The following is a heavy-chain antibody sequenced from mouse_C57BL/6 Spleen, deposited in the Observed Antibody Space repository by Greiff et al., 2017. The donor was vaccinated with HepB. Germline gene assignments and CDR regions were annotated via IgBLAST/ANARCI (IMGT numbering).Heavy chain of an antibody. CDR3: TTGSYYGSVFAY. J-gene: IGHJ3*01. V-gene: IGHV14-4*01. Sequence: EVKVVESGAELVRPGASVKLSCTASGFNIKDDYMHWVKQRPEQGLEWIGWIDPENGDTEYASKFQGKATITADTSSNTAYLQLSSLTSEDTAVYYCTTGSYYGSVFAYWGQGTLVTVSA. CDR1: GFNIKDDY. D-gene: IGHD1-1*01. CDR2: IDPENGDT.